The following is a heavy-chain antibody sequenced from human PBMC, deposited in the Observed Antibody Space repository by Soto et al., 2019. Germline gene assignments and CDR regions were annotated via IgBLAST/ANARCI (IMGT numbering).Heavy chain of an antibody. V-gene: IGHV4-34*01. CDR3: ARHQVATIYYYFDY. CDR1: GGSFSGYY. Sequence: SETLSLTCAVYGGSFSGYYWSWIRQPPGKGLEWIGEINHSGSTNYNPSLKSRVTISVDTSKNQFSLKLSSVTAADTAVYYCARHQVATIYYYFDYWGQGTLVTVSS. D-gene: IGHD5-12*01. J-gene: IGHJ4*02. CDR2: INHSGST.